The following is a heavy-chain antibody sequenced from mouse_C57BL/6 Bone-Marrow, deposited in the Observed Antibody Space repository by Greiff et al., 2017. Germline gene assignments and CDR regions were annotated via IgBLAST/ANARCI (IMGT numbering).Heavy chain of an antibody. D-gene: IGHD2-4*01. CDR3: ARTFYYDYDGAWFAY. Sequence: VKLQESGAELARPGASVKLSCKASGYTFTSYGISWVKQRTGQGLEWIGEIYPRSGNTYYNEKFKGKATLTADKSSSTAYMELRSLTSEDSAVYFCARTFYYDYDGAWFAYWGQGTLVTVSA. CDR2: IYPRSGNT. V-gene: IGHV1-81*01. J-gene: IGHJ3*01. CDR1: GYTFTSYG.